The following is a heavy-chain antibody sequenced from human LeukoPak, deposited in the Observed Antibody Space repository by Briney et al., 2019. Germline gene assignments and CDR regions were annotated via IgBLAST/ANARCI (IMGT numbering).Heavy chain of an antibody. V-gene: IGHV1-2*02. CDR1: GYTFTGYY. D-gene: IGHD3-3*01. J-gene: IGHJ4*02. CDR3: ARAAFDFWSGYLDRFSTAPNDY. CDR2: INPNSGGT. Sequence: GASVKVSCKASGYTFTGYYMHWVRQAPGQGLEWMGWINPNSGGTNYAQKFQGRVTMTRDTSISTAYMELSRLRSDDTAVYYCARAAFDFWSGYLDRFSTAPNDYWGQGTLVTVSS.